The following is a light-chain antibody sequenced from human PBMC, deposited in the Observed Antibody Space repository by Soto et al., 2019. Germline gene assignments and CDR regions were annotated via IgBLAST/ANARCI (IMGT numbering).Light chain of an antibody. Sequence: EIVLTQSPGTLSLSPGERATLSCRASQSVSSSYLAWYQQKPGQAPRLLIYGASSRATGIPDRFSGSGSGTDFTLTISRLEPEDFAVYYCPQYSSSPTFGPGTKVDIK. CDR3: PQYSSSPT. J-gene: IGKJ3*01. CDR2: GAS. V-gene: IGKV3-20*01. CDR1: QSVSSSY.